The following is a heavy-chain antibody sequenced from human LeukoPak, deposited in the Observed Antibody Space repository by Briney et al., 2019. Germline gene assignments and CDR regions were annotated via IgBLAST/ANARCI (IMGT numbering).Heavy chain of an antibody. CDR3: ARTNLWFGEFVASSFDY. V-gene: IGHV4-59*01. CDR2: IYYSGST. J-gene: IGHJ4*02. Sequence: SETLSLTCTVSGGSISSYYWSWIRQPPGKGLEWIGYIYYSGSTNYNPSPKSRVTISVDTSKNQFSLKLSSVTAADTAVFYCARTNLWFGEFVASSFDYWGQGTLVTVSS. CDR1: GGSISSYY. D-gene: IGHD3-10*01.